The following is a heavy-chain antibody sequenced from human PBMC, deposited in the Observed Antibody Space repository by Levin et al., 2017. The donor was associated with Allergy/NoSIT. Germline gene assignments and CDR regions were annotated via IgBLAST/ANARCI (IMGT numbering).Heavy chain of an antibody. CDR1: GGSVSTSYYY. J-gene: IGHJ4*02. CDR2: IYYNGNT. D-gene: IGHD6-19*01. Sequence: SETLSLTCGVSGGSVSTSYYYWGWIRQPPGKGLEWIGSIYYNGNTYDNPSLRGRVSISVDSPKSQFSLRLTSVTASDTAVYYCASLSSAWYGTPLWYFDNWGQGTLVTVSA. V-gene: IGHV4-39*01. CDR3: ASLSSAWYGTPLWYFDN.